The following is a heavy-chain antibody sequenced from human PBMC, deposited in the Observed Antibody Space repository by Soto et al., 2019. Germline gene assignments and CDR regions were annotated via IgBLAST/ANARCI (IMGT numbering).Heavy chain of an antibody. CDR1: GGSISSYY. V-gene: IGHV4-59*01. J-gene: IGHJ4*02. CDR3: ARGLLGYFDY. Sequence: SETMSLTCTVSGGSISSYYWSWIRQPPGKGLEWIGYIYYSVSTNYNPSLKSRVTISVDTSKNQFSLKLNSVTAADTAVYYCARGLLGYFDYWGQGTLVTVSS. D-gene: IGHD3-22*01. CDR2: IYYSVST.